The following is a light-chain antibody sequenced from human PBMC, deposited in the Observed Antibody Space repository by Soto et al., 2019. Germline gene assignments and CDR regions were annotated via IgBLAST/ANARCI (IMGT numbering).Light chain of an antibody. CDR2: AAS. J-gene: IGKJ1*01. V-gene: IGKV1-27*01. CDR3: QKYSTAPQT. Sequence: DIPMTQSPSSLSASIGDRVTITCRASQGIIDYVDWFQQKPGKAPKLLIYAASTLHSGVTPRFSGSGAGTDFTLTINSVQPGDGATFYCQKYSTAPQTFGQGTKVEI. CDR1: QGIIDY.